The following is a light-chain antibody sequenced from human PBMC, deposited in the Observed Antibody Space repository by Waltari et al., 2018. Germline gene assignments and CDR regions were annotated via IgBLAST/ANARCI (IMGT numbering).Light chain of an antibody. J-gene: IGKJ4*01. CDR3: QQYYSTPLT. CDR2: WAS. Sequence: DIVMTQSPDSLAVSMGARATINCKSSQSVLYSSANKSYLNWYQQKPGQPPKLLIYWASTRESGVPDRISGAGSGTDFTLTISSLQSEDVAVYYCQQYYSTPLTFGGGTKVEIK. V-gene: IGKV4-1*01. CDR1: QSVLYSSANKSY.